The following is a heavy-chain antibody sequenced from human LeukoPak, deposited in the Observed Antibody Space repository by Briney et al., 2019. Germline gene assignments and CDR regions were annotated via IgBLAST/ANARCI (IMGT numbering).Heavy chain of an antibody. CDR2: FDPEDGET. CDR1: GYTLTELS. CDR3: ATAPGGKGFSGKIFDY. D-gene: IGHD3-10*01. J-gene: IGHJ4*02. V-gene: IGHV1-24*01. Sequence: EASVKVSCKVSGYTLTELSMHWVRQAPGKGLEWMGGFDPEDGETIYAQKFQGRVTMNEDTSTDTAYMELSSLRSEDTAVYYCATAPGGKGFSGKIFDYWGQGTLVTVSS.